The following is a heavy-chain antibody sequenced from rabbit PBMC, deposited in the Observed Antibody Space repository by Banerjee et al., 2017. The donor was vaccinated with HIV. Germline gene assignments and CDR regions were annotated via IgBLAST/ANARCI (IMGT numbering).Heavy chain of an antibody. J-gene: IGHJ6*01. D-gene: IGHD8-1*01. CDR1: GFSLSIYE. Sequence: QSLEESGGDLVKPGAFLTLTCTASGFSLSIYEMCWVRQPPGKGLEWIACSYAGSSGSTYYANWAKGRFTISKTSSTTVTLQMTSLTAADTATYFCARDRDTGSVYYFDLWGPGTLVTVS. CDR2: SYAGSSGST. V-gene: IGHV1S40*01. CDR3: ARDRDTGSVYYFDL.